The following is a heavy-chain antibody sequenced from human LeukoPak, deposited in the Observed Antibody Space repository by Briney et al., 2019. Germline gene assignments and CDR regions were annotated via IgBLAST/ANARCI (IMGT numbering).Heavy chain of an antibody. CDR1: GFTFSSYS. V-gene: IGHV3-21*01. Sequence: GGFLRLSCAASGFTFSSYSMNWVRQAPGKGLEWVSSISSSSSYIYYADSVKGRFTISRDNAKNSLYLQMNSLRAEDTAVYYCARDTGYSYGFDYWGQGTLVTVSS. J-gene: IGHJ4*02. D-gene: IGHD5-18*01. CDR2: ISSSSSYI. CDR3: ARDTGYSYGFDY.